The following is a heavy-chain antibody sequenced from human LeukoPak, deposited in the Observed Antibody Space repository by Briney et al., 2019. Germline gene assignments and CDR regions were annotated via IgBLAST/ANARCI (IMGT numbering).Heavy chain of an antibody. D-gene: IGHD5-24*01. V-gene: IGHV6-1*01. CDR3: ARDEDGYNYGFDP. Sequence: SQTLSLTCAISGDSVSSNSSVSNWIRQCPSRGLEWLGRTYYRSKWYNDYAVSVKSRITINPDTSKDQFSLQLNSVTPEDTAVYYCARDEDGYNYGFDPWGQGTLVTVSS. CDR1: GDSVSSNSSV. CDR2: TYYRSKWYN. J-gene: IGHJ5*02.